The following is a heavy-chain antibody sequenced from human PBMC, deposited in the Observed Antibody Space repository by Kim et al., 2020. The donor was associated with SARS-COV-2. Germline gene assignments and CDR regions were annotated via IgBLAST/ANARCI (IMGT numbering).Heavy chain of an antibody. Sequence: SETLSLTCTVSGGSISSGGYYWSWIRQHPGKGLEWIGYIYYSGSTYYNPSLKSRVTISVDTSKTQFSLKLSSVTAADTAVYYCARQAEGGGVGRGYYYGMDVWGQGTTVTVSS. CDR3: ARQAEGGGVGRGYYYGMDV. CDR1: GGSISSGGYY. D-gene: IGHD3-3*01. CDR2: IYYSGST. V-gene: IGHV4-31*03. J-gene: IGHJ6*02.